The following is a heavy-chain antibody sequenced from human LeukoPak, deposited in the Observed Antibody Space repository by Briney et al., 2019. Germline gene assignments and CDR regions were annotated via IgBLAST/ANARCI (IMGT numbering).Heavy chain of an antibody. Sequence: SVKVSCKASGGTFSSYAISWVRQAPGQGLEWMGRIIPILGIADYAQKFQGRVTITADKSTSTAYMELSSLRSEDTAVYYCASSYCGGDCYKYYYYYGMDVWGQGTTVTVSS. CDR1: GGTFSSYA. CDR2: IIPILGIA. CDR3: ASSYCGGDCYKYYYYYGMDV. D-gene: IGHD2-21*02. J-gene: IGHJ6*02. V-gene: IGHV1-69*04.